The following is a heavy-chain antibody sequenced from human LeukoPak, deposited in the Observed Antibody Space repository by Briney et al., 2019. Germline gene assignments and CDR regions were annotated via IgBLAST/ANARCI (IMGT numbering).Heavy chain of an antibody. D-gene: IGHD3-3*02. CDR3: AKDRVLVAQTDTFYYYYGMDV. J-gene: IGHJ6*02. Sequence: GRSLRLSCAASGFTFSSYGMHWVRQAPGKGLEWVAVISYDGSNKYYADSVKGRFTISRDNSKNTLYLQMNSLRAEDTAVYYCAKDRVLVAQTDTFYYYYGMDVWGQGTTVTVSS. CDR2: ISYDGSNK. CDR1: GFTFSSYG. V-gene: IGHV3-30*18.